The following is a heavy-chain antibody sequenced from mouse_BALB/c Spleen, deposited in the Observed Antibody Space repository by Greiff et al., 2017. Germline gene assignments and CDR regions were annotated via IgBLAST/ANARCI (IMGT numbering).Heavy chain of an antibody. J-gene: IGHJ2*01. D-gene: IGHD1-1*01. CDR3: NGGTTDY. CDR1: GFNINDYY. V-gene: IGHV14-4*02. Sequence: EVQLQQSGAELVRSGASVKLSCTASGFNINDYYMHWVKQRPEQGLEWIGWIDPENGDTEYAPKFQGKATMTADTSSNTAYLQLSSLTSEDTAVYYCNGGTTDYWGQGTTLTVSS. CDR2: IDPENGDT.